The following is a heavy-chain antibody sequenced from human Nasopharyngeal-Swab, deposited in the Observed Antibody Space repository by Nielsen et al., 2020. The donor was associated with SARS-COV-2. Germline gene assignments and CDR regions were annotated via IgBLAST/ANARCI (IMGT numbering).Heavy chain of an antibody. D-gene: IGHD6-19*01. CDR2: ISGSGGST. Sequence: WIRQPPGKGLEWVSGISGSGGSTYYADSVKGRFTISRDNSKNTLYLQMNSLRAEDTAVYYCARDGSYSSGYFDYWGQGTLVTVSS. V-gene: IGHV3-23*01. J-gene: IGHJ4*02. CDR3: ARDGSYSSGYFDY.